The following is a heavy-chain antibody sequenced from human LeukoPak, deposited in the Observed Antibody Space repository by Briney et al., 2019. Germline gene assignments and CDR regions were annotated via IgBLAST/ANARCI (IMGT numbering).Heavy chain of an antibody. CDR1: GFTFTSYN. V-gene: IGHV3-23*01. J-gene: IGHJ4*02. D-gene: IGHD2-8*01. Sequence: GGSLRLSCAASGFTFTSYNMNWVRQAPGKGLEWVSAISGSGGSTYYGDSVKGRFTISRDNSKNTLYLQMNSLRAEDTAVYYCVMENFDYWGQGTLVTVSS. CDR2: ISGSGGST. CDR3: VMENFDY.